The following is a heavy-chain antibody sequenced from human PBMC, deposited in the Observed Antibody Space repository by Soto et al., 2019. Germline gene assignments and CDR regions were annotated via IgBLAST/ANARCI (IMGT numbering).Heavy chain of an antibody. D-gene: IGHD6-13*01. CDR3: ARVLTGSWFLDY. Sequence: QVQLVESGGGVVQPGRSLRLSCAASGFTFSNYAMHWVRQAPGKGLEWVAVISYDGNNKYYADSVKGRFTISRDNSKNTLFLQMNSLRPEDTAVYYCARVLTGSWFLDYWGQGTLVTVPS. J-gene: IGHJ4*02. CDR2: ISYDGNNK. CDR1: GFTFSNYA. V-gene: IGHV3-30-3*01.